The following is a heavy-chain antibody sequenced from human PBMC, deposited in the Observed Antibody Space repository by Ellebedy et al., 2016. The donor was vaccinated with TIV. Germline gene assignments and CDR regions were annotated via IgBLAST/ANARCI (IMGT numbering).Heavy chain of an antibody. Sequence: ASVKVSCKASGCTFTSYDINWVRQATGQGLEWMGWMNPNSGNTGYAQKFQGRVTMTRNTSISTAYMELSSLRSEDTAVYYCTVIPVVVIPHRYYYYYMDVWGKGTTVTVSS. J-gene: IGHJ6*03. CDR3: TVIPVVVIPHRYYYYYMDV. V-gene: IGHV1-8*01. D-gene: IGHD3-22*01. CDR1: GCTFTSYD. CDR2: MNPNSGNT.